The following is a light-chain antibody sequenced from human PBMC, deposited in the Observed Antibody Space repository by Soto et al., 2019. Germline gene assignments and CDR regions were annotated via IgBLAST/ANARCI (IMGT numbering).Light chain of an antibody. J-gene: IGKJ1*01. CDR3: QQYGSSPGT. CDR1: QSVGSSY. Sequence: EIVLTQSPGTLSLSPGETATLSCRASQSVGSSYLAWYQQKPGQAPRLLIYASSARATGIPDKFSGSGYETEFTLTISRLEPEDFALYFCQQYGSSPGTFGQGTKVDI. CDR2: ASS. V-gene: IGKV3-20*01.